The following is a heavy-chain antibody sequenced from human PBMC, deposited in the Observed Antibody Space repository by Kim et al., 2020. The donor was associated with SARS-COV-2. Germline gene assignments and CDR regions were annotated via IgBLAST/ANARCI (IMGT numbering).Heavy chain of an antibody. Sequence: GGSLRLSCAASGFTFSSYWMHWVRQAPGKGLVWVSQIKGDGSSTIYADSVKGRFTISRDNAKNTVYLQMNSLRAEDTAVYYCAGYQLLSWGQGNLVTVPS. V-gene: IGHV3-74*01. J-gene: IGHJ5*02. CDR3: AGYQLLS. D-gene: IGHD2-2*01. CDR2: IKGDGSST. CDR1: GFTFSSYW.